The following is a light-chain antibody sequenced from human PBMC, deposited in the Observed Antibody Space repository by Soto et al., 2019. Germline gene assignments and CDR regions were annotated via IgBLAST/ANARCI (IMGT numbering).Light chain of an antibody. V-gene: IGLV2-14*01. Sequence: QSALTQPASVSGSAGRSVSISCTGTSSDVGAYNYISWYQQHPGKAPKLLLSEVSNRPSGVSDRFSGSKSGNTASLTISGLQAEDEADYYCSSLTTSFTYVFGTGTKVTVL. J-gene: IGLJ1*01. CDR2: EVS. CDR3: SSLTTSFTYV. CDR1: SSDVGAYNY.